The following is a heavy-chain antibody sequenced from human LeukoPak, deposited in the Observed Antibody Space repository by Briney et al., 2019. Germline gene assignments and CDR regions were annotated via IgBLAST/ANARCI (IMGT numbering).Heavy chain of an antibody. Sequence: SETLPLTCTVSGGSISSSSYYWGWIRQPPGKGLEWIGSIYYSGSTYYNPSLKSRVTISVDTSKNQFSLKLSSVTAADTAVYYCARWRSGYYGYYFDYWGQGTLVTVSS. J-gene: IGHJ4*02. V-gene: IGHV4-39*07. CDR2: IYYSGST. CDR3: ARWRSGYYGYYFDY. D-gene: IGHD3-22*01. CDR1: GGSISSSSYY.